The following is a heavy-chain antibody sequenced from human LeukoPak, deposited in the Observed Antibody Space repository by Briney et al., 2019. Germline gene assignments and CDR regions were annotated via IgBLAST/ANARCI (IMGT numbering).Heavy chain of an antibody. D-gene: IGHD6-19*01. CDR1: GFTFSSYS. V-gene: IGHV3-48*02. CDR3: ARVVAGIDWFDP. J-gene: IGHJ5*02. CDR2: ISSGSSAI. Sequence: GGSVRLSCGASGFTFSSYSMNWVRQAPGKGLEWVSYISSGSSAIYYADSVKGRFTISRDNAKNSLFLQLNSLRDEDTAVYYCARVVAGIDWFDPWGQGTLVTVSS.